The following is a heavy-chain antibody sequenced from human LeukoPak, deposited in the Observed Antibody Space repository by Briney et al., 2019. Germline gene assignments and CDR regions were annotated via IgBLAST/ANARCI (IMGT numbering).Heavy chain of an antibody. CDR3: AKDPSNYVILTGYFDY. Sequence: GGSLRLSCAASGFTFSSYVMSWVRQAPGKGLEWVSAISGSGGSTYYADSVKGRFTISRDNSKDTLYLQMNSLRAEDTAVYYCAKDPSNYVILTGYFDYWGQGTLVTVSS. CDR2: ISGSGGST. D-gene: IGHD3-9*01. V-gene: IGHV3-23*01. J-gene: IGHJ4*02. CDR1: GFTFSSYV.